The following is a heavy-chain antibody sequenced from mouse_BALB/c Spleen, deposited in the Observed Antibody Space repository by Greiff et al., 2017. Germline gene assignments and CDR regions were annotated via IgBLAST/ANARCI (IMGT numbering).Heavy chain of an antibody. Sequence: DVMLVESGGGLVQPGGSRKLSCAASGFTFSSFGMHWVRQAPEKGLEWVAYISSGSSTIYYADTVKGRFTISRDNPKNTLFLQMTSLRSEDTAMYYCARGDYGNPAWFAYWGQGTLVTVSA. CDR2: ISSGSSTI. J-gene: IGHJ3*01. D-gene: IGHD2-1*01. V-gene: IGHV5-17*02. CDR3: ARGDYGNPAWFAY. CDR1: GFTFSSFG.